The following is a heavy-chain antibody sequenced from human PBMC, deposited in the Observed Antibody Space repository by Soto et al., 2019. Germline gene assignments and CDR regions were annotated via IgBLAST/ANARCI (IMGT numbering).Heavy chain of an antibody. Sequence: EVQLVESGGGLIQPGGSLRLSCAASGFTVSSNYMSWVRQAPGKGLEWVSVIYSGGSTYYADSVKGRFTISRDNSKNTLYLQMNSLIAEDTAVFYCASAPLTRTTVDYCGQGTLVTVSS. CDR3: ASAPLTRTTVDY. J-gene: IGHJ4*02. CDR2: IYSGGST. CDR1: GFTVSSNY. V-gene: IGHV3-53*01. D-gene: IGHD1-7*01.